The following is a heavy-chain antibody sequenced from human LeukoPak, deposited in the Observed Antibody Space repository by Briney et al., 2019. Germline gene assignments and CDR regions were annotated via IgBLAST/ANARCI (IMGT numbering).Heavy chain of an antibody. D-gene: IGHD5-18*01. V-gene: IGHV3-33*01. J-gene: IGHJ3*02. CDR3: ARDKDIGRGYSHRKYAFDI. CDR1: GFTFSSYG. CDR2: IWYDGSNK. Sequence: GGSLRLSCAASGFTFSSYGMHWVRQAPGKGLEWVAVIWYDGSNKYYADSVKGRFTISRDNSKNTLYLQMNSLRAEDTAVYYCARDKDIGRGYSHRKYAFDIWGQGTMVTVSS.